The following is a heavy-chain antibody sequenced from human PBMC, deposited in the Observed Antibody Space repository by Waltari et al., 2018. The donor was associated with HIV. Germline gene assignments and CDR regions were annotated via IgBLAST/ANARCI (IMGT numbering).Heavy chain of an antibody. J-gene: IGHJ5*02. V-gene: IGHV4-34*01. CDR3: TRGRGYSGYHRSCWFDP. CDR1: GGSFSGYY. Sequence: QVQLQQWGAGLLKPSETLSLTCAVYGGSFSGYYWSWIRQPPGQGLEWIGEINHRGSTNYNPALNSRVTISIDTSKNQFSLKLSSVTAADTAVYSCTRGRGYSGYHRSCWFDPWGQGTLVTVSS. D-gene: IGHD5-12*01. CDR2: INHRGST.